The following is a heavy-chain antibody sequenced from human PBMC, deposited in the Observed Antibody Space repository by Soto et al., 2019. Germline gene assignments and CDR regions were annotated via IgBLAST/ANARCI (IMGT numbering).Heavy chain of an antibody. V-gene: IGHV6-1*01. CDR2: TYYRSKWYN. CDR3: ARAEIHRMVSWPNDAFDI. D-gene: IGHD2-8*01. CDR1: GDSVSSNSAA. Sequence: PSQTLSLTCAISGDSVSSNSAAWNWIRQSPSRGLEWLGRTYYRSKWYNDYAVSVKSRITINPGTSKNQFSLQLNSVTPEDTAVYYCARAEIHRMVSWPNDAFDIWGQGTMVTVSS. J-gene: IGHJ3*02.